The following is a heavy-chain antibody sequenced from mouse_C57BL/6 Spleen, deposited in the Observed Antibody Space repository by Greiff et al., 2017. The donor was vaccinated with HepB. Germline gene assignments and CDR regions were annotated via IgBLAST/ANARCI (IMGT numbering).Heavy chain of an antibody. D-gene: IGHD2-5*01. V-gene: IGHV1-19*01. J-gene: IGHJ3*01. Sequence: EVQLQQSGPVLVKPGASVKMSCKASGYTFTDYYMNWVKQSHGKSLEWIGVINPHNGGTSYNQKFKGKATLTVDKSSSTAYMELNSLTSEDSAVYYCANSNYVGWFAYWGQGTLVTVSA. CDR1: GYTFTDYY. CDR3: ANSNYVGWFAY. CDR2: INPHNGGT.